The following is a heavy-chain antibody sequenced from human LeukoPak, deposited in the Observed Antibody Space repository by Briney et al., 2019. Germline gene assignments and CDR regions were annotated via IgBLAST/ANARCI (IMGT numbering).Heavy chain of an antibody. CDR2: ISSSVSTI. CDR1: GFTLSDNY. V-gene: IGHV3-11*04. CDR3: ATPTYYYYVWGSDRTPSH. Sequence: PGRTPRLSCAASGFTLSDNYMSWIPQAPGKGLEWGSYISSSVSTISYTDSVRGRFTIPRDNAKNTLYLQMNSLRAEDTAVYYCATPTYYYYVWGSDRTPSHWGQGTLVTVSS. J-gene: IGHJ4*02. D-gene: IGHD3-16*02.